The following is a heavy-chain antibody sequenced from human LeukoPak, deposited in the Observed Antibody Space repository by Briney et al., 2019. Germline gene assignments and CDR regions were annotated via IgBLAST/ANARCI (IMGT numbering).Heavy chain of an antibody. CDR2: INPNSGGT. J-gene: IGHJ6*03. CDR3: ARVFSAGYMDV. Sequence: GASVKVSCKASGYTFTGYYMHWVRQAPGQGLEWMGWINPNSGGTNYAQKFQDRVTMTRDTSISTVYMEFSRLRYDDTAVYYCARVFSAGYMDVWGKGTTVTVSS. CDR1: GYTFTGYY. V-gene: IGHV1-2*02.